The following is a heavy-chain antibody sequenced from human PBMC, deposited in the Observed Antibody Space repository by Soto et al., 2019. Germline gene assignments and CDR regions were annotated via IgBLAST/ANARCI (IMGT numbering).Heavy chain of an antibody. CDR3: NSYPDFWGGHTPL. J-gene: IGHJ4*02. Sequence: EVQLVESGGGLVQPGGSLRLSCAASGFSITNTWMHWVRQAPGKGLEWVGRVKSEADGGTADYAAPVKGRFTVSRDDSKNTQYLQMNSLKMEDTAVYYCNSYPDFWGGHTPLWGQGTLVTVSS. CDR1: GFSITNTW. V-gene: IGHV3-15*07. CDR2: VKSEADGGTA. D-gene: IGHD3-3*01.